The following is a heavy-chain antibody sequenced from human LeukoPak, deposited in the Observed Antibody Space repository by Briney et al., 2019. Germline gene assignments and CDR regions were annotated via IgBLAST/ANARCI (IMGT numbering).Heavy chain of an antibody. CDR3: ARHDSNSNWFDP. CDR1: GGSISSSSYY. Sequence: SSETLSLTCTVSGGSISSSSYYWGWIRQPPGKGLEWIGSIYYSGSTYYNPSLKSRVTISVDTSKNQFSLKLSSVTAADTAVYYCARHDSNSNWFDPWGQGTLVTVSS. CDR2: IYYSGST. V-gene: IGHV4-39*01. D-gene: IGHD4-11*01. J-gene: IGHJ5*02.